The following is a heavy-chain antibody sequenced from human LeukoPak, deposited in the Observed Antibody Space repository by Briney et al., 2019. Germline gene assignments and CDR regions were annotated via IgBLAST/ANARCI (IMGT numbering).Heavy chain of an antibody. CDR1: GFTFSAYA. J-gene: IGHJ4*02. V-gene: IGHV3-23*01. CDR3: AKGAMPYYDGSGYNYFDY. Sequence: GGSLRLSCAVSGFTFSAYAMSWVRQAPGKGLEWVSAMSGSGGMTYYADSVKGRFSISRDNSKNTLHLQMNSLRAEDTAVYYCAKGAMPYYDGSGYNYFDYWGQGTQVTVSS. D-gene: IGHD3-22*01. CDR2: MSGSGGMT.